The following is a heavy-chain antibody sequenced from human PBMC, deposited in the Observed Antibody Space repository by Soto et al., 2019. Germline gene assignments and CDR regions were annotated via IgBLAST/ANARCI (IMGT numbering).Heavy chain of an antibody. V-gene: IGHV1-3*01. D-gene: IGHD3-10*01. CDR3: ARGNYYGSKDYYYYYYGMDV. CDR2: INAGNGNT. Sequence: ASVKVSCKASGYTFTSYAMHWVRQAPGQRLEWMGWINAGNGNTKYSQKFQGRVTITRDTSASTAYMELSSLRSEDTAVYYCARGNYYGSKDYYYYYYGMDVWGQGTTVTVSS. CDR1: GYTFTSYA. J-gene: IGHJ6*02.